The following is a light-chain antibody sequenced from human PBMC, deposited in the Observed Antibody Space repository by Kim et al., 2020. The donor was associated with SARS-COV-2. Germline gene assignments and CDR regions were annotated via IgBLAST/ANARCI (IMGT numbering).Light chain of an antibody. CDR2: GVF. V-gene: IGKV1-16*02. CDR3: QQYDSYPIT. J-gene: IGKJ5*01. CDR1: QGINNY. Sequence: DIQMTQSPSSLSASVGDRVTITCRASQGINNYLAWFQQKPGKAPKSLIYGVFSLQSGVPSKLSGSGSGTDFTLTISSLQPEDSATYFCQQYDSYPITFGQGTRLEIK.